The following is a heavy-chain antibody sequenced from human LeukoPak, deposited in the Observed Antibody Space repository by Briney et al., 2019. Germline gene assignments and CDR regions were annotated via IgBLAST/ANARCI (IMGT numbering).Heavy chain of an antibody. V-gene: IGHV5-51*01. D-gene: IGHD3-16*02. Sequence: GESLKISCKGSGYSFTSYWIGWVRQMPGKGLEWMGIIYPGDSDTRYSPSFQGQVTISADKSISTAYLQWSSLKASDTAMYYCNLRLGELSPSYYFDYWGQGTLVTVSS. CDR2: IYPGDSDT. J-gene: IGHJ4*02. CDR3: NLRLGELSPSYYFDY. CDR1: GYSFTSYW.